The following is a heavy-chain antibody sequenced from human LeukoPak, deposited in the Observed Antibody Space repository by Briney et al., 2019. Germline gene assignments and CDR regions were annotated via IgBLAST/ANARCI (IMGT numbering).Heavy chain of an antibody. J-gene: IGHJ6*03. Sequence: PGGSLRLSCAASGFTFSSYGMHWVRQAPGKGLEWVAVMWYDGSNKYYADSVKGRFTISRDNSKNTLYLQMNSLRAEDTAVYYCAKDLLWFGEPYYMDVWGKGTTVTVSS. CDR2: MWYDGSNK. D-gene: IGHD3-10*01. CDR3: AKDLLWFGEPYYMDV. CDR1: GFTFSSYG. V-gene: IGHV3-33*06.